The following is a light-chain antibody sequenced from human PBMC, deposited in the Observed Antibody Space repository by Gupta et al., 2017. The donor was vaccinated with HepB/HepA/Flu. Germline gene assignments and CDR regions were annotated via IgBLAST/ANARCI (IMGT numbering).Light chain of an antibody. CDR3: ATWDDSLNVCV. CDR2: SNN. J-gene: IGLJ3*02. CDR1: SSNIGTNT. V-gene: IGLV1-44*01. Sequence: QSVLTQPPSASGTPGQRVTISCSGSSSNIGTNTVSWYQQFPRTAPRLLIHSNNERPSGVPDRFSGSKSGASASLAISGLQSEDEADYYCATWDDSLNVCVFGGGTKLTVL.